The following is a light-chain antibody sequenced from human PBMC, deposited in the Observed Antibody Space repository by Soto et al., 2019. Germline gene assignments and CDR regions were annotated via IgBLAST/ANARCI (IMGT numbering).Light chain of an antibody. Sequence: QSVLTQPPSASGTPGQRVTISCSGSSSNIGSNTVHWYQQLPGTAPKLLIYSNNQRPSGVPDRFSGSKSGTSASLAISGLQSEDEADYYCAAWDDSFYVVFGGGTKLTVL. J-gene: IGLJ2*01. V-gene: IGLV1-44*01. CDR1: SSNIGSNT. CDR2: SNN. CDR3: AAWDDSFYVV.